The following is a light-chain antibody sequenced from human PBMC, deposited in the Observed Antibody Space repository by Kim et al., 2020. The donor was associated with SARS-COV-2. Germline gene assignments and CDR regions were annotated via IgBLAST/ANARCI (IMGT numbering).Light chain of an antibody. J-gene: IGKJ2*01. Sequence: EILLTQSPATLSLSPGERATLSCRASQGLSDYLAWYQQRPGQAPRLLIYDTSKRATGVPASFSGSGSGTDFALTISSLEPDDFAVYYCQHRSNSFTFGQGTKLEI. CDR2: DTS. V-gene: IGKV3-11*01. CDR3: QHRSNSFT. CDR1: QGLSDY.